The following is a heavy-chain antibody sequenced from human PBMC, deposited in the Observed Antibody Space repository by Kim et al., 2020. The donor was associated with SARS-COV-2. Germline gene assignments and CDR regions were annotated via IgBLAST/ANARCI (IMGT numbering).Heavy chain of an antibody. Sequence: SETLSLTCAVYGGSFSGYYWSWIRQPPGKGLEWVGEINHSGSTNYNPSLKRRVTISVDPSKNQSSLKLSSGTAADTAVYYCAGGLGKIDYCGQGTLCTVS. V-gene: IGHV4-34*01. J-gene: IGHJ4*02. CDR3: AGGLGKIDY. CDR1: GGSFSGYY. D-gene: IGHD6-13*01. CDR2: INHSGST.